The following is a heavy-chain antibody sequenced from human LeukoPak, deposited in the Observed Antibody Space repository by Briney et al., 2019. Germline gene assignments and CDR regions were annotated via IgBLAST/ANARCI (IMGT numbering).Heavy chain of an antibody. D-gene: IGHD4-23*01. CDR3: AREGTTVASSPLDI. Sequence: RPSETLSLTCTVSGGSIRSNYWSWIRQPPGKGLEWIGYIYHSGSINYNPSLKSRVTMSVDTPKSQFSLKLSSVTAADTAVYYCAREGTTVASSPLDIWGQGTMVTVSS. CDR1: GGSIRSNY. V-gene: IGHV4-59*01. J-gene: IGHJ3*02. CDR2: IYHSGSI.